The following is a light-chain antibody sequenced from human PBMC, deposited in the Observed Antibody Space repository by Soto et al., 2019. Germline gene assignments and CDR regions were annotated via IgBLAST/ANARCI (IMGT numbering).Light chain of an antibody. CDR2: DVS. CDR1: SSDVGGYNY. V-gene: IGLV2-14*01. J-gene: IGLJ1*01. CDR3: SSYTSSSTRV. Sequence: QPASVSGSPGQSITISCTGTSSDVGGYNYVSWYQQHPGKAPKLMIYDVSNRPSGVSNRFSGSKSGNTASLTISGLQAEDEADYYCSSYTSSSTRVFGTGTKVTVL.